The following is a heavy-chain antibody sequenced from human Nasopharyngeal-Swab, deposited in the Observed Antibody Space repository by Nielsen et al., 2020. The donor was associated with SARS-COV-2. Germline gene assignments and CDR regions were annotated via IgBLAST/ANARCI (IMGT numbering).Heavy chain of an antibody. Sequence: GESLKISCAASGFTFSSYAMSWVRQAPGKGLEWVSAISGSGGSTYYADSVKGRFSISRDNSKNTLYLQMNSLRAEDTAVYYCAREPTYYDILTGSGSGRIYYYGMDVWGQGTTVTVSS. J-gene: IGHJ6*02. V-gene: IGHV3-23*01. D-gene: IGHD3-9*01. CDR3: AREPTYYDILTGSGSGRIYYYGMDV. CDR2: ISGSGGST. CDR1: GFTFSSYA.